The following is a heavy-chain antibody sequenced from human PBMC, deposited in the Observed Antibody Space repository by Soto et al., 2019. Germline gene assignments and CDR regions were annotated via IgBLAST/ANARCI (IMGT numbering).Heavy chain of an antibody. D-gene: IGHD6-6*01. CDR2: INSDGSST. Sequence: PGGSLRLSCTASGFSVSNNYMSWVRQAPGKGLVWVSWINSDGSSTSYADSVKGRFTISRDNAKNTLFLQMNSLRAEDTAVYYCASGGSSLNFDSWGQGTLVTVSS. CDR3: ASGGSSLNFDS. J-gene: IGHJ4*02. V-gene: IGHV3-74*01. CDR1: GFSVSNNY.